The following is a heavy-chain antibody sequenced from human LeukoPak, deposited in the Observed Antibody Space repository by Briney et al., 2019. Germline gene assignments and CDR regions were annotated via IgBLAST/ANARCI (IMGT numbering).Heavy chain of an antibody. D-gene: IGHD2-2*01. CDR1: GGSISSSSYY. J-gene: IGHJ4*02. CDR2: IYYSGST. CDR3: ARVGYCSSTSCYYFDY. V-gene: IGHV4-61*05. Sequence: SETLSLTCTVSGGSISSSSYYWSWIRQPPGKGLEWIGYIYYSGSTNYNPSLKSRVTISVDTSKNQFSLKLSSVTAADTAVYYCARVGYCSSTSCYYFDYWGQGTLVTVSS.